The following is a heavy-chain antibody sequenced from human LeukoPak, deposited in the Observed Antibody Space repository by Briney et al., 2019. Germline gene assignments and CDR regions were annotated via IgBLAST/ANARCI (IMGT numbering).Heavy chain of an antibody. CDR3: ARLGRGATTVNYYYYYYMDV. D-gene: IGHD5-24*01. CDR1: AGTFSSYT. V-gene: IGHV1-69*02. CDR2: IIPILGIA. Sequence: SVKVSCKASAGTFSSYTISWVRQAPGQGLEWMGRIIPILGIADYAQKFQGRVTITADKSTSTAYMELSSLRSEDTAVYYCARLGRGATTVNYYYYYYMDVWGKGTTVTVSS. J-gene: IGHJ6*03.